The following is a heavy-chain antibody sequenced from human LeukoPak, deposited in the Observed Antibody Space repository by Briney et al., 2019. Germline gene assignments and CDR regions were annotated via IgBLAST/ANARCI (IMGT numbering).Heavy chain of an antibody. Sequence: PGGSLRLSCAASGFTFSSYGMHWVRQAPGKGLEWVAVISYDGSNKYYADSVKGRFTISRDNSKNTLYLQMNSLRAEDTAVYYCAKDYDILTGYSGYYFGYWGQGTLVTVSS. V-gene: IGHV3-30*18. CDR3: AKDYDILTGYSGYYFGY. CDR1: GFTFSSYG. CDR2: ISYDGSNK. D-gene: IGHD3-9*01. J-gene: IGHJ4*02.